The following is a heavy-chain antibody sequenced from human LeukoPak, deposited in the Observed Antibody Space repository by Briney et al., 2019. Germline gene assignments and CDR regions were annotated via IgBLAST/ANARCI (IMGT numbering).Heavy chain of an antibody. CDR3: ARADEAYCGGDCSYAFDI. V-gene: IGHV3-30*04. Sequence: GGSLRLSCAASGLTFSRYAMHWVRQAPGKGLEWVALISFDGSSKYYADSVKGRFTISRDNSKNTLYLQMNSLRAEDTAVYYCARADEAYCGGDCSYAFDIWGQGTMVTVSS. J-gene: IGHJ3*02. CDR2: ISFDGSSK. D-gene: IGHD2-21*01. CDR1: GLTFSRYA.